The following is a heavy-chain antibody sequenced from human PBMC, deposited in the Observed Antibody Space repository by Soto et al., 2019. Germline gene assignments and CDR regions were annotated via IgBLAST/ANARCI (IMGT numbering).Heavy chain of an antibody. CDR3: ARGTIRSITMVRGVHYFDY. J-gene: IGHJ4*02. CDR1: GDSVSSNSAA. Sequence: PSQTLSLTCAISGDSVSSNSAAWNWIRQSPSRGLEWLGRTYYRSKWYNDYAVSVKSRITINPDTSKYQFSLQLNSVTPEDTAVNFCARGTIRSITMVRGVHYFDYWGQGTLVTVSS. CDR2: TYYRSKWYN. D-gene: IGHD3-10*01. V-gene: IGHV6-1*01.